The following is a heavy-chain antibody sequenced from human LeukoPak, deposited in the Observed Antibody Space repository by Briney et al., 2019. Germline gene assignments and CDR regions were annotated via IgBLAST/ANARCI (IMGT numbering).Heavy chain of an antibody. J-gene: IGHJ4*02. CDR2: INHSGST. D-gene: IGHD6-19*01. V-gene: IGHV4-34*01. CDR3: ARSGRGWAARLFDY. Sequence: SETLSLTCAVYGGSFSGYYWSWIRQPPGKGLERIGEINHSGSTNYNPSLKSRVTISVDTSKNQFSLKLSSVTAADTAVYYCARSGRGWAARLFDYWGQGTLVTVSS. CDR1: GGSFSGYY.